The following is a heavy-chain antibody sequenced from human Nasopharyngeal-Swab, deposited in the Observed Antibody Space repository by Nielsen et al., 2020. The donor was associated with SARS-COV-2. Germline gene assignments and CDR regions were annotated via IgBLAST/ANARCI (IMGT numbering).Heavy chain of an antibody. Sequence: ASVKVSCKPSGYTFTTFAINWVRQAPGQGLEWMGWINTNTGNPTYAQGFTGRFVFSLDTSVSTAYYCARVLRRGGSNYHFGYWGQGTLVTVSS. CDR3: Y. D-gene: IGHD5-24*01. J-gene: IGHJ4*02. CDR1: GYTFTTFA. V-gene: IGHV7-4-1*01. CDR2: INTNTGNP.